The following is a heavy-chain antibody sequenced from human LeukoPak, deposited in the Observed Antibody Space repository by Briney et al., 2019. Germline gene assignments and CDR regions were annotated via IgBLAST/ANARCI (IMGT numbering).Heavy chain of an antibody. CDR3: ARDRYYCSSTSCYNYYYYGMDV. V-gene: IGHV3-15*07. Sequence: GGSLRLSCVGSGFTFNNAWINWVRQAPGKGLEWVGRIKDMAHGATIDYAAAVKGRFTLTRDDSKNTLYLQMNSLKTEDTAVYYCARDRYYCSSTSCYNYYYYGMDVWGQGTTVTVSS. D-gene: IGHD2-2*01. CDR1: GFTFNNAW. CDR2: IKDMAHGATI. J-gene: IGHJ6*02.